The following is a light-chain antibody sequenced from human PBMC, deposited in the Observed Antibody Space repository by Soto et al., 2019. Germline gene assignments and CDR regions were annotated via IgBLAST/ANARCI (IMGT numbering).Light chain of an antibody. CDR3: TSYTSSNTPV. J-gene: IGLJ3*02. CDR1: SSDVGGYNY. CDR2: EVN. Sequence: QSALTQPASMSGSPGQSITISCTGTSSDVGGYNYVSWYQQHPGKAPKLMIYEVNNRPSGVSNRFSGSKSGNTASLTISGLQAEDEADYYCTSYTSSNTPVFGGGTKLTVL. V-gene: IGLV2-14*01.